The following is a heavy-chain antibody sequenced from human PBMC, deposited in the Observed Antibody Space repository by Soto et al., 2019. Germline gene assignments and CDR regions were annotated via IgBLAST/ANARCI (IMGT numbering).Heavy chain of an antibody. Sequence: PGESLKISCKGSGYSFTSYWIGWVRQMPGKGLEWMGIIYPGDSDTRYSPSFQGQVTISADKSISTAYLQWSSLKASDTAMYYCARRGVAARPYYYYGMDGWGQGTTVTVS. CDR1: GYSFTSYW. CDR2: IYPGDSDT. V-gene: IGHV5-51*01. D-gene: IGHD6-6*01. CDR3: ARRGVAARPYYYYGMDG. J-gene: IGHJ6*02.